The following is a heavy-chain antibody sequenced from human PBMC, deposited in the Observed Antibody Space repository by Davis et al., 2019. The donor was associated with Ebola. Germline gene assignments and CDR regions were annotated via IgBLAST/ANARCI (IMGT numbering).Heavy chain of an antibody. V-gene: IGHV1-2*04. CDR2: INPNSGGT. CDR1: GYTFTSYA. D-gene: IGHD6-13*01. CDR3: ARSIASAGYNWFDP. Sequence: ASVKVSCKASGYTFTSYAMHWVRQAPGQRLEWMGWINPNSGGTNYAQKFQGWVTMTRDTPISTAYMELSRLRSGDTAVYSCARSIASAGYNWFDPWGQGTLVTVSS. J-gene: IGHJ5*02.